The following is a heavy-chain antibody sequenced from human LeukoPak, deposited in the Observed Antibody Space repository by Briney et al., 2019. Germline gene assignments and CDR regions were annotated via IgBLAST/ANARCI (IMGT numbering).Heavy chain of an antibody. V-gene: IGHV4-31*03. Sequence: PSETLSLTCTVSGGSISSGGYYWSWIRQHPGKGLEWIGYIYYSGSTYYNPSLKSRVTISVDTSKNQFSLKLSSVTAADTAVYYCARHQLELTVFDYWGQGTLVTVSS. CDR3: ARHQLELTVFDY. CDR2: IYYSGST. CDR1: GGSISSGGYY. J-gene: IGHJ4*02. D-gene: IGHD1-1*01.